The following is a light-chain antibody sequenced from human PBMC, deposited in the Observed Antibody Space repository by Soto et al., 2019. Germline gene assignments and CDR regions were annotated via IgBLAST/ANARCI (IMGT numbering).Light chain of an antibody. CDR1: QSVNSK. V-gene: IGKV3-15*01. Sequence: EIVMTQSPATLSVSPGEGVNLSCRASQSVNSKLAWYQQKPGQAPRVLIYDVSRRATGIPARFSGSGSGTEFTLTISSLQSEDFAVYWCQQYDTWPPTFGQGAKVEVE. CDR3: QQYDTWPPT. CDR2: DVS. J-gene: IGKJ1*01.